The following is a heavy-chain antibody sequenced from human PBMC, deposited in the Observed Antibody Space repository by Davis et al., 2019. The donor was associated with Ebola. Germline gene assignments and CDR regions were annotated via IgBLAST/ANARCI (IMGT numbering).Heavy chain of an antibody. CDR1: GGSVSSGSYY. V-gene: IGHV4-39*07. D-gene: IGHD2-2*01. Sequence: MPSETLSLTCTVSGGSVSSGSYYWSWIRQPPGKGLEWIGEINHSGSTNYNPSLKSRVTISVDTSKNQFSLKLSSVTAADTAVYYCARFCSSTSCYFYYYGMDVWGQGTTVTVSS. J-gene: IGHJ6*02. CDR3: ARFCSSTSCYFYYYGMDV. CDR2: INHSGST.